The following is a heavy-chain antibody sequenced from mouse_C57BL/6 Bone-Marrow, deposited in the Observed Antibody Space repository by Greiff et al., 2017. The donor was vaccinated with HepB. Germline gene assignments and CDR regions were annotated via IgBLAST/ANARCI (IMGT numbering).Heavy chain of an antibody. V-gene: IGHV1-59*01. CDR2: IDPSDSYT. J-gene: IGHJ1*03. Sequence: VQLQQPGAELVRPGPSVKLSCKASGYTFTSYWMHWVKQRPGQGLEWIGVIDPSDSYTNYNQKFKGKATLTVDTSSSTAYMQLSSLTSEDSAVYYCARTLLYFDVWGTGTTVTVSS. CDR1: GYTFTSYW. CDR3: ARTLLYFDV. D-gene: IGHD2-1*01.